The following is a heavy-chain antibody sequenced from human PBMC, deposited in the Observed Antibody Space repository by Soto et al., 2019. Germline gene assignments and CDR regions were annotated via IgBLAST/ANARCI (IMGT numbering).Heavy chain of an antibody. Sequence: PGESLKISCKGFGYSFTSYWIGWVRQKPGKGLEWMGIIYPGDSETRYSPSFQGQVTISADKSISTAYLQWSSLKASDTAIYYCARQLLGFCSSPSCLNFYYYGMDVWGLGTTVTVSS. V-gene: IGHV5-51*01. J-gene: IGHJ6*02. CDR3: ARQLLGFCSSPSCLNFYYYGMDV. CDR1: GYSFTSYW. CDR2: IYPGDSET. D-gene: IGHD2-2*01.